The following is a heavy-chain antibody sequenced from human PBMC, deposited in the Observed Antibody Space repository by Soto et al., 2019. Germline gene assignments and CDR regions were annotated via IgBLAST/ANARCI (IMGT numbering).Heavy chain of an antibody. CDR3: AIVSGSSWYGFDY. CDR2: IYHSGST. D-gene: IGHD6-13*01. CDR1: GGSISSSNW. Sequence: QVQLQESGPGLVKPSGTLSLTCAVSGGSISSSNWWSWVRQPPGKGLEWIGEIYHSGSTNYNPSLKSRVTISVDKSNSQFSLKLSSVTAAATAVYYCAIVSGSSWYGFDYWGQGTLVTVSS. V-gene: IGHV4-4*02. J-gene: IGHJ4*02.